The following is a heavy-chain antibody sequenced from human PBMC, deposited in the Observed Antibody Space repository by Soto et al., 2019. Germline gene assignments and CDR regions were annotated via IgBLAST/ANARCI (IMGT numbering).Heavy chain of an antibody. CDR3: AIQFTVTCYYGIDV. J-gene: IGHJ6*02. Sequence: EVQLLESGGGLVQPGGSLRLSCAASGFTFSSYAMSWVRQAPGKGLEWVSAISGSGGTTYYADSVKGRFTISRDNSKNTLYLKMNSLRAEDTAVYYCAIQFTVTCYYGIDVWGQGTTVTVSS. CDR2: ISGSGGTT. V-gene: IGHV3-23*01. D-gene: IGHD4-4*01. CDR1: GFTFSSYA.